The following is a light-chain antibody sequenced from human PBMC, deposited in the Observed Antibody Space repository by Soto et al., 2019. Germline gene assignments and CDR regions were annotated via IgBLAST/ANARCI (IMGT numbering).Light chain of an antibody. J-gene: IGLJ2*01. CDR3: SSYTSSSTLV. CDR2: DVS. V-gene: IGLV2-14*01. CDR1: SSDVGGYND. Sequence: QSALTQPASVSGSPGQSITISCTGTSSDVGGYNDVSWYQQHPGKAPKLMIYDVSNRPSGVSNRFSGSKSGNTASLTISGLPAEDEADYYCSSYTSSSTLVFGGGTKLTVL.